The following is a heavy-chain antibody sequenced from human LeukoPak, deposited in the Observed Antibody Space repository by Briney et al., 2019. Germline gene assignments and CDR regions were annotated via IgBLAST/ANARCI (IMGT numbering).Heavy chain of an antibody. CDR3: ARGAPSSSWYLIDY. D-gene: IGHD6-13*01. CDR2: INWNGGST. Sequence: GGSLRLSCAASGFTFDDYGMSWVRHAPGKGLEWVSGINWNGGSTGYADSVKGRFTISRDNAKNSLYLQMNSLRAEDTALYYCARGAPSSSWYLIDYWGQGTLVTVSS. CDR1: GFTFDDYG. J-gene: IGHJ4*02. V-gene: IGHV3-20*04.